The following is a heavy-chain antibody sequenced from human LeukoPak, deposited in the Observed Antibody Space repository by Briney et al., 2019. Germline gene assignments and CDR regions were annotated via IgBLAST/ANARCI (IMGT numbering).Heavy chain of an antibody. J-gene: IGHJ4*02. Sequence: GGSLRLSCTASGFRFGGYSIHWVRQAPGKGLEWLSYISVSGTIHADSVKGRVTVSRDNAKNSLYLQMNSLRAEDTAVYYCARALSAGTSPSYVAQYYFDYWGQGTLVTVSS. V-gene: IGHV3-48*04. CDR2: ISVSGT. CDR3: ARALSAGTSPSYVAQYYFDY. D-gene: IGHD6-13*01. CDR1: GFRFGGYS.